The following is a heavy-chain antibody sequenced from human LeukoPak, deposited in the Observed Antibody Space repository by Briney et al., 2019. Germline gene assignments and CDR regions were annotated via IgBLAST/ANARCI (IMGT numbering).Heavy chain of an antibody. CDR2: IYADGRVA. Sequence: PGQSLRLSCAASGFTFSGYSTHWARHGSGKGLVWLSGIYADGRVARHADSVKRRFPISRDSAKNTVYLQMNSLRAEDTAVYYWGRGHYGPDYWGQGTLVTVSS. J-gene: IGHJ4*02. CDR1: GFTFSGYS. D-gene: IGHD3-22*01. V-gene: IGHV3-74*01. CDR3: GRGHYGPDY.